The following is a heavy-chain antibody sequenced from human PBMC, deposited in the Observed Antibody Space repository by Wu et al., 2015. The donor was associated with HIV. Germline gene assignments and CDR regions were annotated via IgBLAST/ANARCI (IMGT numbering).Heavy chain of an antibody. D-gene: IGHD3-10*01. CDR1: GDTFSTST. Sequence: QVHLVQSGAEVKKPRSSVKVSCKASGDTFSTSTFTWVRQTPGQGLQWMGGIIPIFGKPHYARRFQGKVTITADESTSTVYMELRSLKSEDTAIYYCARAHYYGSEGEESFYYYYMDVWGKGTTVTVSS. J-gene: IGHJ6*03. CDR3: ARAHYYGSEGEESFYYYYMDV. V-gene: IGHV1-69*12. CDR2: IIPIFGKP.